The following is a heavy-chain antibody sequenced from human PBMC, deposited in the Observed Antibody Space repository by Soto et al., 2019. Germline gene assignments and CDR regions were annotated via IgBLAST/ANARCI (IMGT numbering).Heavy chain of an antibody. J-gene: IGHJ4*02. CDR3: ATRTSVFGIVTFY. CDR2: IHQSGDT. V-gene: IGHV4-4*02. Sequence: QVQLKESGPGLVTPWGTLSLTCAVSGDSVSNGNWWCWVRQPPGRGLEWVGEIHQSGDTNYNPSLKSRVTVSAARSNNQDSLRLNSVTAADTAMYYCATRTSVFGIVTFYWGQGILVTVSS. CDR1: GDSVSNGNW. D-gene: IGHD3-16*01.